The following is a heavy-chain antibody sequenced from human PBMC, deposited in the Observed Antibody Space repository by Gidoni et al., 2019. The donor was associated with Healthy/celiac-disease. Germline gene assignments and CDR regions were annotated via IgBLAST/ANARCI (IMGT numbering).Heavy chain of an antibody. J-gene: IGHJ6*02. CDR2: IYYSGSI. CDR3: ARGTIVVVPAAMFYYYYGMDV. Sequence: QVQLQESGPGLVKPSQTLSLTCTVSGGSISSGGYYWSWIRQHPGKGLEWIGYIYYSGSIYYNPSLKSRVTISVDTSKNQFSLKLSSVTAADTAVYYCARGTIVVVPAAMFYYYYGMDVWGQGTTVTVSS. V-gene: IGHV4-31*03. CDR1: GGSISSGGYY. D-gene: IGHD2-2*01.